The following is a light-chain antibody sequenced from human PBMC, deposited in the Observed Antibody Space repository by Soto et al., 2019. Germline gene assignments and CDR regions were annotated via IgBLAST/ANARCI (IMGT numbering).Light chain of an antibody. CDR1: QSVSSY. J-gene: IGKJ5*01. CDR2: DVS. CDR3: QQRSNWPPETIT. Sequence: EIVLTQSPATLSLSPGERATLSCRASQSVSSYLAWYQQKPGQAPRLLIYDVSNRATGIPARFSGSGSGTDFTLTISSLEPEDFAVYYCQQRSNWPPETITFGQGTRLEIK. V-gene: IGKV3-11*01.